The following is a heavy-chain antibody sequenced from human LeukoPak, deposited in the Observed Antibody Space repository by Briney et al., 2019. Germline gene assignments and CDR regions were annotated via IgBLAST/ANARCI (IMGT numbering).Heavy chain of an antibody. CDR1: GFTFSSYS. J-gene: IGHJ4*02. Sequence: SGGSLRLSCAASGFTFSSYSMNWVRQAPGKGLEWVSAISGSASSTYYADSVKGRFTISRDNSKNTLYLQMNSLRAEDTAVYYCAKSGFGGDLLAFDYWGQGTLVTVSS. CDR3: AKSGFGGDLLAFDY. D-gene: IGHD5-12*01. CDR2: ISGSASST. V-gene: IGHV3-23*01.